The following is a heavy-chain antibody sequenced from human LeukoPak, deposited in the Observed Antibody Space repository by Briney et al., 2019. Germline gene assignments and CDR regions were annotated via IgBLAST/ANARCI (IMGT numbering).Heavy chain of an antibody. CDR3: ARGYCGGGSCYSARY. V-gene: IGHV4-31*03. CDR2: FYYSGST. D-gene: IGHD2-15*01. J-gene: IGHJ4*02. CDR1: GGSIISGGYY. Sequence: SETLSLTCTVSGGSIISGGYYWSWIRQLPGKGLEWIGYFYYSGSTNYNPSLKSRLTISADTSKNKFSLKLGSVTVADTAIYYCARGYCGGGSCYSARYWGQGTLVTVSS.